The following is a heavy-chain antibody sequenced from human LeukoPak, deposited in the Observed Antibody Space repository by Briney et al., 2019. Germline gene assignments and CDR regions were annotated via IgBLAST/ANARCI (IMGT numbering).Heavy chain of an antibody. D-gene: IGHD2-21*02. CDR1: GSSFVNYG. J-gene: IGHJ4*02. V-gene: IGHV3-33*01. CDR3: ARGLYYFDY. CDR2: IWYDGSNK. Sequence: PGKSLRLSCAVSGSSFVNYGMNRVRQAPGKGLEWVAVIWYDGSNKDYADSVKGRFTISRDNSKNTLYLQMDSLRAEDTALYYCARGLYYFDYWGQGALVTVSS.